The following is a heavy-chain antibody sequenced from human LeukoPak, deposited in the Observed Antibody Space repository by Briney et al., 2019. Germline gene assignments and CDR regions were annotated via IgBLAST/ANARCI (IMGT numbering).Heavy chain of an antibody. CDR1: GGSISSSNYY. CDR3: ARVGYCSGGSCLDY. V-gene: IGHV4-39*07. CDR2: IYHSGST. D-gene: IGHD2-15*01. Sequence: SETLSLTCTVSGGSISSSNYYWGWIRQPPGKGLEWIGSIYHSGSTYYNPSLKSRVTISVDTSKNQFSLKLSSVTAADTAVYYCARVGYCSGGSCLDYWGQGTLVTVSS. J-gene: IGHJ4*02.